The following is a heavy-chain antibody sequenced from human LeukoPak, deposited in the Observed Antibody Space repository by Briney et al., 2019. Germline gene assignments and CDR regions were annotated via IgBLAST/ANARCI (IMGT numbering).Heavy chain of an antibody. D-gene: IGHD6-6*01. V-gene: IGHV3-64*01. CDR3: ARGGSIAARPIDY. J-gene: IGHJ4*02. CDR1: GFTFSYYA. CDR2: ISSNGGST. Sequence: PGGSLRLSCAASGFTFSYYAMHWVRQAPGKGLEYVSAISSNGGSTYYANSVKGRFTISRDNSKNTLFLQMGSLRAEDMAVYYCARGGSIAARPIDYWGQGTLVTVSS.